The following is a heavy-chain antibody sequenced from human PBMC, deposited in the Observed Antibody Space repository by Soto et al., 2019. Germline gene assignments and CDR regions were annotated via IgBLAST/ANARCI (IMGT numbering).Heavy chain of an antibody. CDR1: GYTFTTSG. CDR3: ARLGSWPYYYYGLVV. D-gene: IGHD1-26*01. V-gene: IGHV1-18*01. CDR2: ISTYNGDT. J-gene: IGHJ6*02. Sequence: QVQLVQSGPEVRKPGASVKVSCEASGYTFTTSGISWVRQVPGQGLEWMGWISTYNGDTNSAQNFQGRGLMSADITTVPAYRELMSLKSDVTAVYYCARLGSWPYYYYGLVVWGQGNTVTVSS.